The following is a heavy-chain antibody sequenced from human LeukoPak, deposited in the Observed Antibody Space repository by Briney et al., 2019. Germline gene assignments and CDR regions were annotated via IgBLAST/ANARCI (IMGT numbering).Heavy chain of an antibody. V-gene: IGHV4-59*08. Sequence: PSETLSLTCTVSGGSISSYYWSWIRQPPGKGLEWIGYIYYSGSTNYNPSLKSRVTISVDTSKNQFSLKLSSVTAADTAVYYCARHRGGDDFDYWGQGTLVTVSS. CDR3: ARHRGGDDFDY. J-gene: IGHJ4*02. CDR1: GGSISSYY. CDR2: IYYSGST. D-gene: IGHD3-16*01.